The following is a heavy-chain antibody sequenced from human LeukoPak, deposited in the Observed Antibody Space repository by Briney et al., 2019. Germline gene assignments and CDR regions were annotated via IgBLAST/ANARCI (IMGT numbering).Heavy chain of an antibody. J-gene: IGHJ4*02. V-gene: IGHV1-69*01. D-gene: IGHD3-3*01. Sequence: SVMVSCKASGGTFSSYAISWVRQAPGQGLEWMGGIIPIFGTANYAQKFQGRVTITADESTSTAYMELSSLRSEDTAVYYCASLPITIFGSYFDYWGQGTLVTVSS. CDR2: IIPIFGTA. CDR1: GGTFSSYA. CDR3: ASLPITIFGSYFDY.